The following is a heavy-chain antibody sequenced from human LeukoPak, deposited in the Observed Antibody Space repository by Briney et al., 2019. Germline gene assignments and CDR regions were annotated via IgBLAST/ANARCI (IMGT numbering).Heavy chain of an antibody. Sequence: SETLSLTCAVSGGSFSGYYWSWLRQPPGKGLEWIGEINHSGSTNYNPSLKSRVIILVDKYKNKFSLKLSSVTAADTAVYYCARGGASGSYLHWLDPWGQGTLVTVSS. CDR2: INHSGST. J-gene: IGHJ5*02. V-gene: IGHV4-34*01. CDR3: ARGGASGSYLHWLDP. CDR1: GGSFSGYY. D-gene: IGHD3-10*01.